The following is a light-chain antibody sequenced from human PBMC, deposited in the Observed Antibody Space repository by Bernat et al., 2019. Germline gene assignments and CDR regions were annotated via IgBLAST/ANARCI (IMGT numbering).Light chain of an antibody. V-gene: IGKV3-11*01. CDR1: QSVSSY. CDR3: QHRSNWPPEIT. CDR2: DAS. Sequence: EIVLTQSPATLSLSPGERATLSCSASQSVSSYLAWYQQKPGQAPRLLIYDASNRATGIPARFSGSGSGTDFTLTISSLEPEDFALYYCQHRSNWPPEITFGQGTRLDIK. J-gene: IGKJ5*01.